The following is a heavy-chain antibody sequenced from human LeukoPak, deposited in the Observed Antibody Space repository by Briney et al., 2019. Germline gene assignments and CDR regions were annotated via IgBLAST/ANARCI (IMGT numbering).Heavy chain of an antibody. CDR1: GFTFSGSA. V-gene: IGHV3-73*01. J-gene: IGHJ4*02. D-gene: IGHD4-17*01. CDR3: TKPPRSTTVTANVFDY. CDR2: IRSKANSYAT. Sequence: GGSLRLSCAASGFTFSGSAMHWVRQASGKGLEWVGRIRSKANSYATAYAASVKGRFTISRDDSKNTAYLQMNSLKTEDTAVYYCTKPPRSTTVTANVFDYWGQGTLVTVSS.